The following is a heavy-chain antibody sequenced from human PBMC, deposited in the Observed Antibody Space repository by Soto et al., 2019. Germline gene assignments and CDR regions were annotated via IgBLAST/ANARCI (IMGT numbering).Heavy chain of an antibody. J-gene: IGHJ6*02. V-gene: IGHV1-69*06. CDR3: ARGTYCRGIGCYGGYYSYYDMDV. CDR2: IIPIFDSH. D-gene: IGHD2-15*01. Sequence: QVQLVQSGAEVKKPGSSVKVSCKASGGTFNNFAINWVRLAPGQGIEWMGGIIPIFDSHNYAQKFKDRVTITADKSTTTAYMELSSLTSDDTAIYYCARGTYCRGIGCYGGYYSYYDMDVWGQGTTVSVSS. CDR1: GGTFNNFA.